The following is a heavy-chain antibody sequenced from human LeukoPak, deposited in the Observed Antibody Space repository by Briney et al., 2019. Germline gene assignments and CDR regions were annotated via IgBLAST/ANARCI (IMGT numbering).Heavy chain of an antibody. Sequence: ASVKVSCKASGYTFTSYYMHWVRQAPGQGLEWMRIINPSGGSTSYVQKFQGRVTMTRDTSTSTVYMELSSLRSEDTAVYYCASETGDTAMAYRPPHYMDVWGKGTTVTVSS. J-gene: IGHJ6*03. CDR2: INPSGGST. CDR1: GYTFTSYY. CDR3: ASETGDTAMAYRPPHYMDV. V-gene: IGHV1-46*01. D-gene: IGHD5-18*01.